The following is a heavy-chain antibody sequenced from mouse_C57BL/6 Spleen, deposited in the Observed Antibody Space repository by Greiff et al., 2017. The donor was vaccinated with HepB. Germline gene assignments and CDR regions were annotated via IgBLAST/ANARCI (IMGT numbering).Heavy chain of an antibody. J-gene: IGHJ2*01. CDR2: IDPSDSYT. CDR3: ARGGGYYYFDY. D-gene: IGHD2-3*01. V-gene: IGHV1-69*01. Sequence: QVHVKQPGAELVMPGASVKLSCKASGYTFTSYWMHWVKQRPGQGLEWIGEIDPSDSYTNYNQKFKGKSTLTVDKSSSTAYMQLSSLTSEDSAVYYCARGGGYYYFDYWGQGTTLTVSS. CDR1: GYTFTSYW.